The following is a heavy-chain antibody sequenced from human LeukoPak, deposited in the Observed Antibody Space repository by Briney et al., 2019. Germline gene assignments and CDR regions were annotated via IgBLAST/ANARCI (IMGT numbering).Heavy chain of an antibody. J-gene: IGHJ4*02. Sequence: PGGSLRLSCAASGFIFSTYGMHWVRQAPGKGLEWVAVIWDDGSNKNYADSVKGQVTISRDNSQNTLHLQMNSLRAEDTAIYYCARDGGRYSFDYWGQGTLVTVSS. V-gene: IGHV3-33*01. D-gene: IGHD3-16*01. CDR3: ARDGGRYSFDY. CDR1: GFIFSTYG. CDR2: IWDDGSNK.